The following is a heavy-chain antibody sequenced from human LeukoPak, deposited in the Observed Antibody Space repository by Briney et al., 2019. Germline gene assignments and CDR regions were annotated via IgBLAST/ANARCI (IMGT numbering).Heavy chain of an antibody. CDR1: GFTFSNYA. D-gene: IGHD6-13*01. CDR2: ISTSSSYI. Sequence: PGGSLRLSCAASGFTFSNYAMSWVRQAPGKGLEWVSFISTSSSYIHNADSVKGRFTISRDNAENSLYLQMNSLRAEDTAVYYCARAAIAAARIYYYMDVWGKGTTVTVSS. J-gene: IGHJ6*03. V-gene: IGHV3-21*01. CDR3: ARAAIAAARIYYYMDV.